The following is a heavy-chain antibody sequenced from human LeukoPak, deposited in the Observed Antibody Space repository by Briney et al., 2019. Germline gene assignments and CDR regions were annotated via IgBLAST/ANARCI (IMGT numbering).Heavy chain of an antibody. CDR2: IYTSGST. CDR3: ARRNILTGYYKRHFDY. V-gene: IGHV4-4*07. Sequence: SETLSLTCTVSGGSISSYYWSWIRQPAGKGLEWIGRIYTSGSTNYNPSLKSRVTISVDTSKNQFSLKLSSVTAADTAVYYCARRNILTGYYKRHFDYWGQGTLVTVSS. D-gene: IGHD3-9*01. J-gene: IGHJ4*02. CDR1: GGSISSYY.